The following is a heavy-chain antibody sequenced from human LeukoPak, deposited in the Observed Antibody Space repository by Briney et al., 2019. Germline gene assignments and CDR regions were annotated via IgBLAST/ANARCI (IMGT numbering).Heavy chain of an antibody. J-gene: IGHJ5*02. CDR1: GGSFSGYY. Sequence: SETLSLTCAVYGGSFSGYYWSWIRQPPGKGLEWIGEINHSGSTNYNPSLKSRVTISVDTSKNQFSLKLSSVTAADTAVYYCARDAAAGINWFDPWGQGTLVTVS. D-gene: IGHD6-13*01. CDR2: INHSGST. V-gene: IGHV4-34*01. CDR3: ARDAAAGINWFDP.